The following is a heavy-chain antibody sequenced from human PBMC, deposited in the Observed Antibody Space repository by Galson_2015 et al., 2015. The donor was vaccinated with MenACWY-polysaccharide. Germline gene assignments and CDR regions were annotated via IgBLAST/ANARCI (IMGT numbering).Heavy chain of an antibody. V-gene: IGHV1-8*01. CDR2: MNLNSGNS. CDR3: ARTDGDFDY. CDR1: GYTFTSYD. Sequence: SVKVSCKASGYTFTSYDINWVRQATGQGLEWMGWMNLNSGNSGYAQKFHGRVTMTRSTSISTAYMELSSLRSEDTAVYYCARTDGDFDYWGQGTLVTVSS. J-gene: IGHJ4*02. D-gene: IGHD3-10*01.